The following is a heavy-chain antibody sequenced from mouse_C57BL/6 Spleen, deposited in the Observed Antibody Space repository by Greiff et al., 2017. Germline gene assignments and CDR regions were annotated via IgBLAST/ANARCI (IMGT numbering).Heavy chain of an antibody. CDR3: ARGDYGSSWFAY. J-gene: IGHJ3*01. CDR1: GFTFSDYY. D-gene: IGHD1-1*01. CDR2: ISNGGGST. V-gene: IGHV5-12*01. Sequence: DVMLVESGGGLVQPGGSLKLSCAASGFTFSDYYMYWVRQTPEKRLEWVAYISNGGGSTYYPDTVKGRFTISRDNAKNTLYLQMSRLKSEDTAMXYCARGDYGSSWFAYWGQGTLVTVSA.